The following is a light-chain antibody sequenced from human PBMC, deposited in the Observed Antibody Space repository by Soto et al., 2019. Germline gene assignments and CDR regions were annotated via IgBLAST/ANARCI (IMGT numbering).Light chain of an antibody. Sequence: QSALTQPPSASGSPGQSVTISCTGTSSDVGGYQYVSWYQQHPGKAPKLMIFEVNKRPSGGPDRFSGSKSGNTASLTVSGLQAEDEADYYCSSYAGINNLGVFGTGTKVTVL. CDR2: EVN. V-gene: IGLV2-8*01. J-gene: IGLJ1*01. CDR1: SSDVGGYQY. CDR3: SSYAGINNLGV.